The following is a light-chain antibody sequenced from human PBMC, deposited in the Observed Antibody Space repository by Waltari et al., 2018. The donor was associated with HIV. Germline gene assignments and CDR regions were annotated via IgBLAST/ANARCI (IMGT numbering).Light chain of an antibody. V-gene: IGLV2-8*01. J-gene: IGLJ1*01. Sequence: QTAMTQPASASGSPGQSVTIYCTGTCSDVAGSNSFTWYQQHPGKAPKLILYEVSKRPSGVLDRFSGSKSGNTASLTVSGLQAEDEADYYCSSYAGSNNYVFETGTKVTVL. CDR2: EVS. CDR1: CSDVAGSNS. CDR3: SSYAGSNNYV.